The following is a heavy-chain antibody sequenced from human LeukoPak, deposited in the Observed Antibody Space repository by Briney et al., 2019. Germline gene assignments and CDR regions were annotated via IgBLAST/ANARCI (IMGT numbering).Heavy chain of an antibody. CDR1: GFILNDYG. D-gene: IGHD3-10*01. CDR3: ASDGRGDFDY. CDR2: IWFDKNQ. Sequence: PGGSLRLSCAASGFILNDYGMHWVRQAPGKGLEWVADIWFDKNQHFADPVKGRFTISRDNSKNTLYLQMNSLRAEDTAVYYCASDGRGDFDYWGQGTLVTVSS. V-gene: IGHV3-33*01. J-gene: IGHJ4*02.